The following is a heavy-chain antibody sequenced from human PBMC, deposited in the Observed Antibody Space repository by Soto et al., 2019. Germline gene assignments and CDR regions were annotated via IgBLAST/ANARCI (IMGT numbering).Heavy chain of an antibody. D-gene: IGHD1-26*01. CDR2: INAGNGNT. CDR3: ASLVGALRPIDY. V-gene: IGHV1-3*01. CDR1: GYTFTSYA. Sequence: ASVKVCCEASGYTFTSYAIHWVRQAPGQRLEWMGWINAGNGNTKYSQKFQGRVTITRDTSASTAYMELSSLRSEDTAVYYCASLVGALRPIDYWGQGTLVTVSS. J-gene: IGHJ4*02.